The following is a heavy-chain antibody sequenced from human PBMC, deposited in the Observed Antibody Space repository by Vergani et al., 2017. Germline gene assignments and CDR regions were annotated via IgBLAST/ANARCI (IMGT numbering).Heavy chain of an antibody. V-gene: IGHV1-18*04. CDR3: ARAVRTTVTTSYYYGMDV. CDR1: GYTFTSYG. Sequence: QVQLVQSGAEVKKPGASVKVSCKASGYTFTSYGISWVRQAPGQGLEWMGWIRAYNGNTNYAQKLQGRVTMTTDTSTSTAYMGLRSLRSDDTAVYYCARAVRTTVTTSYYYGMDVWGQGTTVTVSS. CDR2: IRAYNGNT. J-gene: IGHJ6*02. D-gene: IGHD4-17*01.